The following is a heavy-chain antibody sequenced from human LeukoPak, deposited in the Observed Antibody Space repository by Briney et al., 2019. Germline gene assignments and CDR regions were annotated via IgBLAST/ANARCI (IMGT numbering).Heavy chain of an antibody. CDR3: ARDPGRSLFRFDY. CDR1: GGSINSDDYY. J-gene: IGHJ4*02. CDR2: IYYSGST. Sequence: WETLSLTCTVSGGSINSDDYYWSWIRQTPGKGLEWIGYIYYSGSTNYNPSLKSRVTISVDTSKNQFSLKLSSVTAADTAVYYCARDPGRSLFRFDYWGQGTLVTVSS. D-gene: IGHD3-10*01. V-gene: IGHV4-61*08.